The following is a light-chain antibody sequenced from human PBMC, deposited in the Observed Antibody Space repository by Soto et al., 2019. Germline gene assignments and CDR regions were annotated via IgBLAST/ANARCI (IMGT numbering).Light chain of an antibody. Sequence: QSVLTQSSSASASLGSSVKLTCTLNSGHSSYIIAWHQQQPGKAPRYLMKLEGSGTYNKGSGVPDRFSGSSSGADRYLTISSPQFEDEADYYCETWDTNTRVFGGGTKLTVL. CDR3: ETWDTNTRV. CDR2: LEGSGTY. V-gene: IGLV4-60*02. CDR1: SGHSSYI. J-gene: IGLJ2*01.